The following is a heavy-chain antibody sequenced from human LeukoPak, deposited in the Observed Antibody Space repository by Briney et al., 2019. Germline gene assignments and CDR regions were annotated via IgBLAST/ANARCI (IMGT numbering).Heavy chain of an antibody. V-gene: IGHV3-30*18. D-gene: IGHD3-10*01. CDR1: GFTFSSYG. Sequence: PGRSLRLSCAASGFTFSSYGMHWVRQAPGKVLEWVAVISYDGSNKYYADSVKRRFTISRDNSKNTLYLQMNSLRAEDTAEYYCAKVGGSGSHDRYCFDYWGQGTLVTVSS. CDR2: ISYDGSNK. J-gene: IGHJ4*02. CDR3: AKVGGSGSHDRYCFDY.